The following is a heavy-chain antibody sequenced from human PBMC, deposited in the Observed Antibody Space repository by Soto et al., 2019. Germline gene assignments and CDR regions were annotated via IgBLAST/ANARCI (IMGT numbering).Heavy chain of an antibody. CDR2: FDPEDGET. D-gene: IGHD4-17*01. V-gene: IGHV1-24*01. J-gene: IGHJ6*02. Sequence: ASVKVSCKVSGYTLTELSMHWARQAPGKGLEWMGGFDPEDGETIYAQKFQGRVTMTEDTSTDTAYMELSSLRSEDTAVYYCATGGGMTTRYYYYYGMDVWGQGTTVTVSS. CDR3: ATGGGMTTRYYYYYGMDV. CDR1: GYTLTELS.